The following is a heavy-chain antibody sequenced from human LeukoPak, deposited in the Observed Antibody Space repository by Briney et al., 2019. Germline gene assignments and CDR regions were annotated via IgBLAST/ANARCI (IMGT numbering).Heavy chain of an antibody. CDR3: ASGVIAAAGRTFDY. Sequence: SETLSLTCTVSVDSISGFYWSWIRQPPAKGLEWIGYIYYSESTNYNPSLTSRVTISVDTSKNQFSLKLSSVAAADTAFYYCASGVIAAAGRTFDYWGQGTLVIVFS. J-gene: IGHJ4*02. CDR1: VDSISGFY. V-gene: IGHV4-59*01. D-gene: IGHD6-13*01. CDR2: IYYSEST.